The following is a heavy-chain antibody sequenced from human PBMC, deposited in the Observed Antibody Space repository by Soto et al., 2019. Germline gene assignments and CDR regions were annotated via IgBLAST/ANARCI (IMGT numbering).Heavy chain of an antibody. V-gene: IGHV1-69*13. Sequence: SVKVSCKASGGTFSSYAISWVRQAPGQGLEWMGGIIPIFGTANYAQKFQGRVTITADESTSTAYMELSSLRSEDTAVYYCARDLLGYCSGGSCETDAFDIWGKGTMVTVSS. CDR2: IIPIFGTA. J-gene: IGHJ3*02. CDR3: ARDLLGYCSGGSCETDAFDI. CDR1: GGTFSSYA. D-gene: IGHD2-15*01.